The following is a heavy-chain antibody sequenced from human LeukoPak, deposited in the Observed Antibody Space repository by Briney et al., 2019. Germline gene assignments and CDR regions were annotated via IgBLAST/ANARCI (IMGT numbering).Heavy chain of an antibody. CDR1: GFTFSSYA. V-gene: IGHV3-23*01. CDR2: ISGSGGST. CDR3: AKDKGPLSGDYVWGSYLRDY. D-gene: IGHD3-16*02. Sequence: GGSLRLSCAASGFTFSSYAMSWVRQAPGKGLEWVSAISGSGGSTYYADSVKGRFTISRDNSKNTLYLQMNSLRAEDTAVYYCAKDKGPLSGDYVWGSYLRDYWGQGTLVTVSS. J-gene: IGHJ4*02.